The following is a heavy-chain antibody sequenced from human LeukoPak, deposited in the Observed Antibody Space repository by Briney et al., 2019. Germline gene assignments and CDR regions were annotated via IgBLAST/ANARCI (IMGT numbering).Heavy chain of an antibody. V-gene: IGHV1-2*02. CDR3: ARAGTLVAPYGMDV. CDR1: GYTFTGNY. J-gene: IGHJ6*02. Sequence: ASVKVSCKASGYTFTGNYIHWVRQAPGQGLEWMGWINPNSGGTNYAQRFQGRVTMTRDTSISTAYMELSRLRSDDTAVYYCARAGTLVAPYGMDVWGQGTTVTVSS. CDR2: INPNSGGT. D-gene: IGHD5-12*01.